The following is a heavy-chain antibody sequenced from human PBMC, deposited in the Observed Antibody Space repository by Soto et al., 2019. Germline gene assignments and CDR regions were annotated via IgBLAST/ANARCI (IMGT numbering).Heavy chain of an antibody. CDR1: GGSISSSSYY. V-gene: IGHV4-39*01. CDR2: IYYSGST. Sequence: SETLSLTCTVSGGSISSSSYYWGWIRQPPGKGLEWIGSIYYSGSTYYNPSLKSRVTISVDTSKNQFSLKLSSVTAADTAVYYCARQFSGGQQLFDYWGQGTLVTVSS. CDR3: ARQFSGGQQLFDY. D-gene: IGHD6-13*01. J-gene: IGHJ4*02.